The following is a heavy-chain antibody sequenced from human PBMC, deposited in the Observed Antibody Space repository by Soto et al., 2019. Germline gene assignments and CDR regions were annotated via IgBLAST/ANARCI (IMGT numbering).Heavy chain of an antibody. D-gene: IGHD6-19*01. CDR2: IHQSGIS. CDR3: ARGFGWYAFDQ. J-gene: IGHJ4*02. Sequence: QMQLLESGPGLVKPSETLSLTCAVSSASIDNNWNWVRQPPGKGLEWIGEIHQSGISDKNPSLKSRVTMSVYKSKTQFSLNLSSVTASDTAVYFCARGFGWYAFDQWGQGTGVTVSS. V-gene: IGHV4-4*02. CDR1: SASIDNN.